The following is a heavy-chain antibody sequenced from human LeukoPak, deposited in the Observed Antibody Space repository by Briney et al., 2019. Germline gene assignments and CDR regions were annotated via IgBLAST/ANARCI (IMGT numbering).Heavy chain of an antibody. CDR1: GFTFSSYA. Sequence: GGSLRLSCAASGFTFSSYAMSWVRQAPGKGLEWVSAISGSGGSTYYADSVKGRFTISRDNSKNTPYLQMNSLRAEDTAVYYCAKLRVRGVMGFDYWGQGTLVTVSS. D-gene: IGHD3-10*01. V-gene: IGHV3-23*01. CDR2: ISGSGGST. J-gene: IGHJ4*02. CDR3: AKLRVRGVMGFDY.